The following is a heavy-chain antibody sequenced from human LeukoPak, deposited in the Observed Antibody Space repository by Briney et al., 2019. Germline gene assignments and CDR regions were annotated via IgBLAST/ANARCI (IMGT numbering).Heavy chain of an antibody. D-gene: IGHD3-22*01. CDR2: INTVASYI. Sequence: GGSLRLSSAASGFTFSSYSFNWVRQAPGKGLEWVSSINTVASYIYYADSVRGRFTISRDNAENSLWLQINGLRAEDSAVYYCARLRRNSDRSGFYYYYDNWGQGTLVTVSS. CDR3: ARLRRNSDRSGFYYYYDN. J-gene: IGHJ4*02. V-gene: IGHV3-21*01. CDR1: GFTFSSYS.